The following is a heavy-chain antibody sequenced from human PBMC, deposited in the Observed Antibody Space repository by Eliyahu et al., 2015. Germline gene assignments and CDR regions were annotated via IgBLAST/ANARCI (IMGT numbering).Heavy chain of an antibody. D-gene: IGHD2-15*01. CDR1: GFSFSNQW. CDR2: ISPDGSAR. V-gene: IGHV3-7*01. J-gene: IGHJ5*02. CDR3: ATSRYDT. Sequence: EVQLVESGGDLVPPGGSLRLSCAASGFSFSNQWLNWVRQAPGNGLEWVANISPDGSARIYVDSVRGRFTISRDNAHNSLHLQMSSLRAEDTAVYFCATSRYDTWGQGTLVTVSS.